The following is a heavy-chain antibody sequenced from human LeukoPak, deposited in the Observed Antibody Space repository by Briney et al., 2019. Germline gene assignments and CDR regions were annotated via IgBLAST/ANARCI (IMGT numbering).Heavy chain of an antibody. V-gene: IGHV1-69*04. D-gene: IGHD6-13*01. CDR1: GGTFSSYG. J-gene: IGHJ4*02. CDR2: IIPLLGIA. Sequence: SVKVSCKASGGTFSSYGISWVRQAPGQGLEWMGRIIPLLGIANYAQKFQGRVTMTRNSSISTAYMELSSLRSEDTAVYYCARRIATGGTTIGYWGQGTLVTVSS. CDR3: ARRIATGGTTIGY.